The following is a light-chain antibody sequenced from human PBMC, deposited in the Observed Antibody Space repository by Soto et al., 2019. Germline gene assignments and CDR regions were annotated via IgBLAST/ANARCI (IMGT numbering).Light chain of an antibody. Sequence: EIVMTQSPATLSVSPGERATLSCRASQSVSSNLAWYQQKPGQAPRLLIYGASTRATGIPARFSGSGSGTEFPLTISSLQSEDFAVYYCQQYNNWPPWTFGQGTNVEIK. V-gene: IGKV3-15*01. CDR2: GAS. J-gene: IGKJ1*01. CDR3: QQYNNWPPWT. CDR1: QSVSSN.